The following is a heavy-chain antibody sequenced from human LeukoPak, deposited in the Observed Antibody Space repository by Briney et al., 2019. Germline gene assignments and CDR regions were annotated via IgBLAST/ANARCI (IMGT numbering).Heavy chain of an antibody. Sequence: PSETLSLTCTVSGGSISSYYWSWIRQPPGKGLEWIGYIYYSGSTNYNPSLKSRVTISVDTSKNQFSLKLSSVTAADTAVYYCAGEAGGDFDYWGQGTLVTVSS. CDR2: IYYSGST. J-gene: IGHJ4*02. CDR3: AGEAGGDFDY. V-gene: IGHV4-59*01. CDR1: GGSISSYY.